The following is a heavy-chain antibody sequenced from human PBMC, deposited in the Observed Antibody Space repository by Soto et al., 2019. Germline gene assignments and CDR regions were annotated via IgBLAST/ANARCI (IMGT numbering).Heavy chain of an antibody. Sequence: ASVKVSCKASGYTFTSYGISWVRQAPGQGLEWMGWISAYNGNTNYAQKLQGRVTMTTDTSTSTAYMELRSLRSDDTAVYYCARDQTRLRFLEWSPFMGACYYYGMDVWGQGTTVTVSS. CDR2: ISAYNGNT. J-gene: IGHJ6*02. D-gene: IGHD3-3*01. V-gene: IGHV1-18*01. CDR1: GYTFTSYG. CDR3: ARDQTRLRFLEWSPFMGACYYYGMDV.